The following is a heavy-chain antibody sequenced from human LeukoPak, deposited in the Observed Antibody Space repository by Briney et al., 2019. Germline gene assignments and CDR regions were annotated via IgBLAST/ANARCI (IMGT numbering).Heavy chain of an antibody. J-gene: IGHJ6*03. Sequence: ASVKVSCKASGYTFTSYGISWVRQAPGQGLEWMGWINAYNGNTNYAQKLQGRVTMTTDTSTSTAYMELRSLRSDDTAVYYCVRDSWTRPNKGYCSGGSCYPGLDYYYYYYMDVWGKGTTVTVSS. CDR3: VRDSWTRPNKGYCSGGSCYPGLDYYYYYYMDV. D-gene: IGHD2-15*01. CDR1: GYTFTSYG. CDR2: INAYNGNT. V-gene: IGHV1-18*01.